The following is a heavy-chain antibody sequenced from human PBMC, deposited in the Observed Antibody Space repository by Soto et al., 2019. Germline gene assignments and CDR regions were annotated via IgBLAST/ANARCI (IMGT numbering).Heavy chain of an antibody. J-gene: IGHJ4*02. CDR3: TTRTPGGLRTDDYFDY. CDR1: GVTFSNAG. D-gene: IGHD2-8*02. CDR2: IKSKTDGGTT. Sequence: PGRSQRHSCRASGVTFSNAGMNWVRQDPEKGLEWVGRIKSKTDGGTTDYAAPVKGRFTISRDDSKNTLYLQMNSLKTEDTAVYYCTTRTPGGLRTDDYFDYWGQGTLVTVSS. V-gene: IGHV3-15*07.